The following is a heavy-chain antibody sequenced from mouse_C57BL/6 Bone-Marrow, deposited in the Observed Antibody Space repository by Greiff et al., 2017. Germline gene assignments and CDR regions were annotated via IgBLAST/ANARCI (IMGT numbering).Heavy chain of an antibody. CDR1: GYAFSSSW. J-gene: IGHJ4*01. D-gene: IGHD2-1*01. V-gene: IGHV1-82*01. Sequence: QVQLQQSGPELVKPGASVKISCKASGYAFSSSWMNWVKQRPGKGLEWIGRIYPGDGDTNYNGKFKGKATLTADKSSSSAYMQLSSLTSEDSAVYFCARKSNGNYGAMDYWGQGTSVTVSS. CDR2: IYPGDGDT. CDR3: ARKSNGNYGAMDY.